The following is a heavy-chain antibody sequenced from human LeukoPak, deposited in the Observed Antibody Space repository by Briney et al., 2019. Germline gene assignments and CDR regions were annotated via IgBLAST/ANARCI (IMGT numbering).Heavy chain of an antibody. Sequence: ASVKVSCKASGYTFTNYGISWVRQAPGQGLEWMGWISVYNGNTNYAQKLQGRVTMTTDTSTSTAYMELSSLRSEDTAVYYCARDFNLSGIQLWLQSRYYYYYYMDVWGKGTTVTVSS. CDR3: ARDFNLSGIQLWLQSRYYYYYYMDV. V-gene: IGHV1-18*01. CDR2: ISVYNGNT. CDR1: GYTFTNYG. J-gene: IGHJ6*03. D-gene: IGHD5-18*01.